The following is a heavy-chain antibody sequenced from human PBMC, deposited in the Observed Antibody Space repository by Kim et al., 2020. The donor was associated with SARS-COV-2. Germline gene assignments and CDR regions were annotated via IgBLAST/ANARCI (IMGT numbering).Heavy chain of an antibody. CDR3: AREGGPRGFIGGFGMDV. D-gene: IGHD1-26*01. Sequence: GGSLRLSCAASGFTFSSYSMNWVRQAPGKGLEWVSYISSSSSTIYYADSVKGRFTISRDNAKNSLYLQMNSLRAEDTAVYYCAREGGPRGFIGGFGMDVWGQGTTVTVSS. CDR1: GFTFSSYS. J-gene: IGHJ6*02. CDR2: ISSSSSTI. V-gene: IGHV3-48*04.